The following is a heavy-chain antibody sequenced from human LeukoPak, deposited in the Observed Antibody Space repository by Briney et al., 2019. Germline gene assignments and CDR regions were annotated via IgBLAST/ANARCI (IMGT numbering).Heavy chain of an antibody. CDR2: IYTSGST. CDR1: GGSISNYY. J-gene: IGHJ4*02. CDR3: ARESRTYDGSGYAYDY. Sequence: SETLSLTCSVSGGSISNYYWGWIRQPAGKGLEWIARIYTSGSTDYNPPLKSRVTVSVDTSTRQFSLRLSSVTAADTAMYYCARESRTYDGSGYAYDYWGQGTLVTVSS. V-gene: IGHV4-4*07. D-gene: IGHD3-22*01.